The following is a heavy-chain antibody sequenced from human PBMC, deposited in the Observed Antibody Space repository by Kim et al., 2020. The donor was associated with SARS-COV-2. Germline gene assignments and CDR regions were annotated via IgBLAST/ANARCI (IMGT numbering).Heavy chain of an antibody. V-gene: IGHV3-7*04. CDR2: K. CDR3: AGGLFRYYGMAV. Sequence: KHYAGPVEGRFTLSRDNATTSLYLQMNSLSAEDTAVYYCAGGLFRYYGMAVWGQGTTVTVSS. J-gene: IGHJ6*02.